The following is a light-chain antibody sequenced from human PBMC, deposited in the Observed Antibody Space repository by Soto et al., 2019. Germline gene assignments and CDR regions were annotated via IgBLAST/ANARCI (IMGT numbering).Light chain of an antibody. CDR1: QSVSTF. CDR2: DAS. V-gene: IGKV3-20*01. J-gene: IGKJ1*01. CDR3: QQYGSSPWT. Sequence: EIVLTQSPATLSLSPGERATLSCRASQSVSTFLAWYQHKPGQAPRLLIYDASNRATGIPDRFSGSGSGTDFILTISRLEPEDFAVYYCQQYGSSPWTFGQGTKVDIK.